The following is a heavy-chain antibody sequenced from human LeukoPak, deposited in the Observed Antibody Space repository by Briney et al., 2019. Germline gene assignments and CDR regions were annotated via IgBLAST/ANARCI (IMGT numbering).Heavy chain of an antibody. CDR3: ARGFKKVTYYYGSGSYSPYNWFDP. CDR1: GGSFSGYY. Sequence: PSETLSLTCAVYGGSFSGYYWSWIRQPPGKGLEWIGEINHSGSTNYNPSLKSRVTISVDTSKNQFSLKLSSVTAADTAVYYCARGFKKVTYYYGSGSYSPYNWFDPWGQGTLVTVSS. D-gene: IGHD3-10*01. J-gene: IGHJ5*02. CDR2: INHSGST. V-gene: IGHV4-34*01.